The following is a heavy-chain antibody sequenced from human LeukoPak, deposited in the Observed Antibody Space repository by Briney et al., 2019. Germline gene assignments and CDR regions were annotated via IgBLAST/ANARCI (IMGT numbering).Heavy chain of an antibody. CDR1: GFTFSSYE. CDR2: ISSSGSTI. CDR3: ASGFVGDFWSGPLDY. Sequence: GGSLRLSCAASGFTFSSYEMNWVRQAPGKGLEWVSYISSSGSTIYYADSVKGRFTISRDNAKNSLYLQMNSLRAEDTAVYYCASGFVGDFWSGPLDYWGQGTLVTVSS. V-gene: IGHV3-48*03. D-gene: IGHD3-3*01. J-gene: IGHJ4*02.